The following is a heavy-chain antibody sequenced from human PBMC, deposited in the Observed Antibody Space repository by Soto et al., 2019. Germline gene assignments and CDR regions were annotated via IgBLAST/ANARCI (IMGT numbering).Heavy chain of an antibody. J-gene: IGHJ6*02. V-gene: IGHV5-51*01. CDR3: ARTEQLYYYGMDV. CDR1: GCSFSSYW. Sequence: XESLKISCKGSGCSFSSYWIGWVRQMPGKGLEWMGIIYPGDSDTRYSPSFQGQVTISADKSISTAYLQWSSLKASDTAMYYCARTEQLYYYGMDVRGQGTTVTVSS. D-gene: IGHD6-13*01. CDR2: IYPGDSDT.